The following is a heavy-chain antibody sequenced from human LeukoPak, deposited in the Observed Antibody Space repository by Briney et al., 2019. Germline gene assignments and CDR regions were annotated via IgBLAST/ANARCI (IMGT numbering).Heavy chain of an antibody. Sequence: GGSLRLSRAASGFTFSSYAMSWVRQAPGKGLEWVSAITGSGGSTYYADSVKGRFTISRDNSKNTLYVQMNSLRAEDTAVYYCATERNWVFDYWGQGTLVTVSS. CDR1: GFTFSSYA. V-gene: IGHV3-23*01. J-gene: IGHJ4*02. CDR2: ITGSGGST. D-gene: IGHD7-27*01. CDR3: ATERNWVFDY.